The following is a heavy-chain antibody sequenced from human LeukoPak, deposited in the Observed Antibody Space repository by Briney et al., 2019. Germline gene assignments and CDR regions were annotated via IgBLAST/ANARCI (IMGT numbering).Heavy chain of an antibody. CDR3: VSFYETY. J-gene: IGHJ4*02. CDR2: ISYDGSNK. Sequence: GGSLRLSCAASGFTFSSYAMHWVRQAPGKGLEWVAVISYDGSNKYYADSVKGRFTISKGNAKNTVYLQMNSLRAEDTAVYYCVSFYETYWGRGTLVTVSS. V-gene: IGHV3-30-3*01. D-gene: IGHD2/OR15-2a*01. CDR1: GFTFSSYA.